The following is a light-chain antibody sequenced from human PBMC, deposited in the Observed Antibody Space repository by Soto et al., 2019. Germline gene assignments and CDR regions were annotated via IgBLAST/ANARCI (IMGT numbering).Light chain of an antibody. CDR1: QSVGSSY. Sequence: EIVLTQSPGTLSLSPGERATLSCRASQSVGSSYLAWYQQKPGQAPRLLMYGASYRATDIPDRFSGSGSRTDFTLTISGPEPEDFAVYYCQPRKYWPPLTFGQGTRLE. J-gene: IGKJ5*01. CDR2: GAS. V-gene: IGKV3D-20*02. CDR3: QPRKYWPPLT.